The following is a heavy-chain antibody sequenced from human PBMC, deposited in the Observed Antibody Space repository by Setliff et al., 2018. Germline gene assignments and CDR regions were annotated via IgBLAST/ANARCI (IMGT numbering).Heavy chain of an antibody. CDR1: GYTFTGYY. D-gene: IGHD2-8*01. Sequence: GASVKVSCKASGYTFTGYYMHWVRQAPGQGLEWMGWINPNSGGTNYAQKFQGRVTMTRDTSISTAYMELSRLRSDDTAVDYCARDRGGGYCINGVCCLGAFDIWGQGTMVTVSS. CDR3: ARDRGGGYCINGVCCLGAFDI. CDR2: INPNSGGT. V-gene: IGHV1-2*02. J-gene: IGHJ3*02.